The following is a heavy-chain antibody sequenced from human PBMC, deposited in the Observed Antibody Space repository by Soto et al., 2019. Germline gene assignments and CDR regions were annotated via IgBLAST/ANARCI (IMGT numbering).Heavy chain of an antibody. CDR1: GYTFTGYY. CDR3: ARALATHDYYYYGMDV. J-gene: IGHJ6*02. V-gene: IGHV1-2*02. CDR2: INPNSGGT. Sequence: ASVKVSCKASGYTFTGYYMHWVRQAPGQGLEWMGWINPNSGGTNYAQKFQGRVTMTRDTSISTAYMELSRLRSDDTAVYYCARALATHDYYYYGMDVWGQGTTVTVS. D-gene: IGHD3-3*02.